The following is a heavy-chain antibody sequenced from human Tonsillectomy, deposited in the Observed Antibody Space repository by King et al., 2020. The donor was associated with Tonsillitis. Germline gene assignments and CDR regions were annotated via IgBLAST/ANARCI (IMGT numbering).Heavy chain of an antibody. V-gene: IGHV4-39*07. CDR2: IYYSGNT. CDR1: GGSISSSSYY. Sequence: LQLQESGPGLVKPSETLSLTCTVSGGSISSSSYYWGWIRQPPGKGLEWIGSIYYSGNTYYNPSLKSRVTISVDTSKNQFSLKLSSVTAADTAVYFCAILCYYDSSGYSEWYFDLWGRGTLVTVSS. CDR3: AILCYYDSSGYSEWYFDL. D-gene: IGHD3-22*01. J-gene: IGHJ2*01.